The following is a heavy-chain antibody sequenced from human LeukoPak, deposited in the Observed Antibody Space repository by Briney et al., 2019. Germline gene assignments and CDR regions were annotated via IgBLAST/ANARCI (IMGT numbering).Heavy chain of an antibody. D-gene: IGHD2-15*01. Sequence: EASVKVSCKASGYTFTSYGISWVRQAPGQGLEWMGWISAYNGNTNYAQKLQGRVTMTTDTSTSTAYMELRSLRSGDTAVYYCARDSYIVVVVAATGHYYYYGMDVWGQGTTVTVSS. CDR2: ISAYNGNT. J-gene: IGHJ6*02. V-gene: IGHV1-18*01. CDR1: GYTFTSYG. CDR3: ARDSYIVVVVAATGHYYYYGMDV.